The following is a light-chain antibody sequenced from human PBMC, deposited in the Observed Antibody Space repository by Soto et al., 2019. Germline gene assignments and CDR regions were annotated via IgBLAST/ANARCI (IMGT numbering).Light chain of an antibody. CDR1: SSDVGNYNR. CDR2: EVS. V-gene: IGLV2-18*02. J-gene: IGLJ2*01. CDR3: SSYTSSSTYVV. Sequence: QSALTQPPSVSGSPGQSVTISCTGTSSDVGNYNRVSWYQQPPGTAPKLMIYEVSNRPSGVPDRFSGSKSGNTASLTISGRQAEDEADYYCSSYTSSSTYVVFGGGTKLNVL.